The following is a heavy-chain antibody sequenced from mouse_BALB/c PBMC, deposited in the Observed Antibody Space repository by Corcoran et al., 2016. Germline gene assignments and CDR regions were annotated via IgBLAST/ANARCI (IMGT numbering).Heavy chain of an antibody. CDR3: ARMEVFDY. CDR2: IWWDDVK. J-gene: IGHJ2*01. CDR1: GFSQSTSGMG. V-gene: IGHV8-8*01. Sequence: VALNETRRGLLQPPQTLRRTWSSSGFSQSTSGMGVGWIRPPSVKGMEWLAHIWWDDVKRYNPALKSRLTISKATSSSQVFLKIASVDTADTATYYCARMEVFDYWGQGSTLTVS.